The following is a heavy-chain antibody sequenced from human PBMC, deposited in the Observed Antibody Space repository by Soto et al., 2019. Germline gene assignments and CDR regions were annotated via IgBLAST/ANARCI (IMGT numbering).Heavy chain of an antibody. Sequence: SETLSLTCAGYGGSFSGYYLSWIRQPPGKGLECIGEINHSGSTNYNPSLKSRVTISVDTPKNQFSLKLSSVTAADTAVYYCARGAPRVTTSSWFDPWGQGTLVTFYS. CDR2: INHSGST. D-gene: IGHD4-4*01. CDR3: ARGAPRVTTSSWFDP. CDR1: GGSFSGYY. V-gene: IGHV4-34*01. J-gene: IGHJ5*02.